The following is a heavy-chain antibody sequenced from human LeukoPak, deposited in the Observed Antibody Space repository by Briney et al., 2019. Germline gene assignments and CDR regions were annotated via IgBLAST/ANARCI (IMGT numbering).Heavy chain of an antibody. CDR3: AGKVTTVGGYYFDY. J-gene: IGHJ4*02. D-gene: IGHD4-11*01. Sequence: PGGSLRLSCAASGFTFSSYSMNWVRQAPGKGLEWVSSISSRSSYIYYADSLKGRFSISRDNAKNSLHLQMNSLRAEDTAVYYCAGKVTTVGGYYFDYWGQGTLVTVSS. V-gene: IGHV3-21*01. CDR1: GFTFSSYS. CDR2: ISSRSSYI.